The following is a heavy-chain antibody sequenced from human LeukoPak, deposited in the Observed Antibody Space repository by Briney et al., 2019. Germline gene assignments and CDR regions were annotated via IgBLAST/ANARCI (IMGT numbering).Heavy chain of an antibody. J-gene: IGHJ5*02. V-gene: IGHV4-4*07. D-gene: IGHD6-13*01. CDR2: IYTSGNT. CDR1: DGSISSSY. Sequence: PSETLSLTCTVSDGSISSSYWSWIRQPAGKGLEWIGRIYTSGNTNYNPSLKSRVTMSVDTSKNQFSLKLNFVTAADTAMYYCAGDLGFAAAGTVAFDPWGQGTLVIVSS. CDR3: AGDLGFAAAGTVAFDP.